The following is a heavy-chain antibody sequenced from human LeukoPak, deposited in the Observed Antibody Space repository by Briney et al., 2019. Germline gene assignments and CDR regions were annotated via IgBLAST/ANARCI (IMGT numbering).Heavy chain of an antibody. CDR2: ISSSGFYI. CDR1: GLTFNTYT. CDR3: ARDREGDYIWGSYRPDWFDP. V-gene: IGHV3-21*01. D-gene: IGHD3-16*02. Sequence: GGSLRLSCAASGLTFNTYTMNWVRQAPGKGLEWVSSISSSGFYIYYADSVKGRFTISRDNAKNSLYLQMNSLRAEDTAVYYCARDREGDYIWGSYRPDWFDPWGQGTLVTVSS. J-gene: IGHJ5*02.